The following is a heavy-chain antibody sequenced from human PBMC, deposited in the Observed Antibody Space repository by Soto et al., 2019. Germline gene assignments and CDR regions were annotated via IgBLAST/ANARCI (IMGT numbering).Heavy chain of an antibody. Sequence: ASVKVSCKASGYTFTNYGIHWVRQAPGQRLEWMGWINAANGDTKYSPKFQGRVTITRDTSASTAYMELSSLRSEDTAVYYCVRRHVSATGIDWFDPWGQGTLVTVS. CDR3: VRRHVSATGIDWFDP. D-gene: IGHD6-13*01. CDR2: INAANGDT. CDR1: GYTFTNYG. J-gene: IGHJ5*02. V-gene: IGHV1-3*01.